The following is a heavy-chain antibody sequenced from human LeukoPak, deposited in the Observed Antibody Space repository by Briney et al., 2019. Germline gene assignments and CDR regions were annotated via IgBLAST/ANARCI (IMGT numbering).Heavy chain of an antibody. D-gene: IGHD5-12*01. J-gene: IGHJ4*02. CDR2: IYSGGST. Sequence: GGSLRLSCAASGFTVSSNYMSWVRQAPGKGLEWVSVIYSGGSTYYADSVKGRFTISRDNAKNTVYLQMNSLRAEDTAVYYCARGKYGGYSIDYWGQGTLVTVSS. V-gene: IGHV3-53*01. CDR3: ARGKYGGYSIDY. CDR1: GFTVSSNY.